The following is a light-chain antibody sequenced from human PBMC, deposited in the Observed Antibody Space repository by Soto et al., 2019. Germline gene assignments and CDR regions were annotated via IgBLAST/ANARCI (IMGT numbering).Light chain of an antibody. CDR3: QQKYRLPRT. CDR2: GAS. J-gene: IGKJ1*01. Sequence: DIQMTQSPSSLSASAGDRVTITCRASQSISRYLNWYQQKPGKAPKILIYGASTLQSGVPSRFSGSGSGTDFTLTTSSLQPEDFATYFCQQKYRLPRTFGQGTKVDIK. V-gene: IGKV1-39*01. CDR1: QSISRY.